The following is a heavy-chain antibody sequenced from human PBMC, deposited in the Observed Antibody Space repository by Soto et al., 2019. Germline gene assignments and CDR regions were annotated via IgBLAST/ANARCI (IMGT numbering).Heavy chain of an antibody. J-gene: IGHJ5*02. CDR3: ARLGDRSWFDP. V-gene: IGHV1-69*01. CDR2: IVPMFGTP. Sequence: QVQLVQSGAEVKKPGSSVKVSCRASGGTFSTYAFTWVRQAPGQGLEWLGDIVPMFGTPNYAQRFQGRVTITAEESTSTVYTELNSLTSEDTAVYYCARLGDRSWFDPWGQGTRVTVSS. CDR1: GGTFSTYA. D-gene: IGHD3-10*01.